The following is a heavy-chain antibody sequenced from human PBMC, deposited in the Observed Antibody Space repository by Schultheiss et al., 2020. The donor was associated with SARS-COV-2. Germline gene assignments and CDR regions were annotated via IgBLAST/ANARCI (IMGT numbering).Heavy chain of an antibody. Sequence: SETLSLTCTVSGGSISSGSYYWSWIRQPAGKGLEWIGRIYTSGSTNYNPSLKSRVTISVDTSKNQFSLKLSSVTAADTAVYYCARGFTEWGQGTLVTVSS. CDR3: ARGFTE. CDR2: IYTSGST. CDR1: GGSISSGSYY. D-gene: IGHD3-3*01. V-gene: IGHV4-61*02. J-gene: IGHJ4*02.